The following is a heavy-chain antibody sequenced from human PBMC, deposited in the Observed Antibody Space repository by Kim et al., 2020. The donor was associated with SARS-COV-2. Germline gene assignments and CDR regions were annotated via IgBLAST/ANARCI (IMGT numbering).Heavy chain of an antibody. Sequence: GGSLRLSCAASGFTFSSYSMNWVRQAPGKGLEWVSSISSSSSDINYADSVKGRFTISRDNAKNSLYLQMNSLRGEDTAVYYCASHAMRVATLNCLDPWGPGNLVTVSS. CDR1: GFTFSSYS. D-gene: IGHD5-12*01. CDR3: ASHAMRVATLNCLDP. V-gene: IGHV3-21*01. CDR2: ISSSSSDI. J-gene: IGHJ5*02.